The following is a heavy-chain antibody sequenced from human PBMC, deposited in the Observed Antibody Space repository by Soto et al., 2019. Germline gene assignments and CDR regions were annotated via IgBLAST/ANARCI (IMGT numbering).Heavy chain of an antibody. J-gene: IGHJ4*02. Sequence: PSETLSLTCTVSGGSISSGDYYWSWIRQPPGKGREWIGYIYYSGSTYYNPSLRSRVTISVDTSKNQFSLKLSSVTAADTAVYYCARGGWRAYYYDSSGYDPIRFDYWGQGTLVTVSS. CDR3: ARGGWRAYYYDSSGYDPIRFDY. V-gene: IGHV4-30-4*01. D-gene: IGHD3-22*01. CDR1: GGSISSGDYY. CDR2: IYYSGST.